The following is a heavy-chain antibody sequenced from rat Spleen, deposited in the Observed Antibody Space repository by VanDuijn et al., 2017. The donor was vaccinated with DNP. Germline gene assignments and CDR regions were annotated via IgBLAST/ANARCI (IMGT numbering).Heavy chain of an antibody. V-gene: IGHV5-27*01. J-gene: IGHJ3*01. CDR3: TTEGFSAIYNWFAY. CDR1: GFTFSNYD. Sequence: EVQLVESGGDLVQPGRSLKLSCAASGFTFSNYDMAWVRQAPGKGLEWVASISKGGGSLYYRDSVKGRFTISRDNAESTLFLQMDSLRSEDMATYYCTTEGFSAIYNWFAYWGRGTLVTVSS. CDR2: ISKGGGSL. D-gene: IGHD1-2*01.